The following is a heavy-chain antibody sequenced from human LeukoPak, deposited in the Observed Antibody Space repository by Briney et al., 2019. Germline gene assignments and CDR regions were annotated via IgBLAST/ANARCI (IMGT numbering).Heavy chain of an antibody. D-gene: IGHD6-19*01. CDR1: GGSISSYY. V-gene: IGHV4-59*08. CDR3: ARSGIAVAGLGAGVAVLNWFDP. Sequence: PSETLSLTCTVSGGSISSYYWSWIRQPPGKGLEWIGYIYYSGSTNYNPSLKSRVTISVDTSKNQFSLELSSVTAADTAVYCCARSGIAVAGLGAGVAVLNWFDPWGQGTLVTVSS. CDR2: IYYSGST. J-gene: IGHJ5*02.